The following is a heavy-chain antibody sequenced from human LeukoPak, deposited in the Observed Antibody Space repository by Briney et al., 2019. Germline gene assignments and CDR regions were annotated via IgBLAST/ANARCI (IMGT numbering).Heavy chain of an antibody. J-gene: IGHJ4*02. V-gene: IGHV3-7*05. D-gene: IGHD5-18*01. Sequence: PRGALRLSCVPSGFTLRNYWMSCVRQALGKGLECVSNIKLEVSERYYLDSVRGRFTISRDNAKNSLYLQMNSLRAEDTALYYCAREAGIPPNTQQWPTSVDCWGQGTLVTVSS. CDR1: GFTLRNYW. CDR3: AREAGIPPNTQQWPTSVDC. CDR2: IKLEVSER.